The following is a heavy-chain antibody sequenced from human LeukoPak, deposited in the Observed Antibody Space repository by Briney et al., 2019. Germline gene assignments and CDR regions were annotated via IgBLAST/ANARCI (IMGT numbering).Heavy chain of an antibody. J-gene: IGHJ6*03. Sequence: SETLSLTCAVYGGSFSNYYWSWLRQTPGKGMEWIGEINDSGRTNYNPSLMSRVTVSVDTSKNQFSLRLTSVTATDTAVYYCARRWNYGRNYYIDVWGKGAAVSVSS. CDR2: INDSGRT. CDR3: ARRWNYGRNYYIDV. V-gene: IGHV4-34*01. CDR1: GGSFSNYY. D-gene: IGHD1-7*01.